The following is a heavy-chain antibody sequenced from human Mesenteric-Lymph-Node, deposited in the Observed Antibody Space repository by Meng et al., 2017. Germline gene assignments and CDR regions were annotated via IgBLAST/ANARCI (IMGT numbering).Heavy chain of an antibody. D-gene: IGHD3-22*01. CDR2: ISAYNGNT. J-gene: IGHJ1*01. Sequence: ASVKVSCKASGYTFTAYHIHWVRQAPGQGLEWMGWISAYNGNTNYAQTLQGRVTMTTDTSTSTAYMELRSLRSDDTAMYYCARDSTYYYDSRGYSAEYFQHWGQGTLVTVSS. CDR1: GYTFTAYH. CDR3: ARDSTYYYDSRGYSAEYFQH. V-gene: IGHV1-18*01.